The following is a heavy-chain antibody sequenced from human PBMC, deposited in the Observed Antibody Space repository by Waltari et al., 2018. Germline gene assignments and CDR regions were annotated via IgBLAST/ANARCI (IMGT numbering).Heavy chain of an antibody. D-gene: IGHD6-6*01. CDR1: GGTFSSYA. CDR3: ARDPAGYSSSPGYYGMDV. CDR2: SIPIFGTA. Sequence: QVQLVQSGAEVKKPGSSVKVSCKASGGTFSSYAISWVRQAPGQGLEWMGGSIPIFGTANYARKFQGRVTITADESTSTAYMELSSLRSEDTAVYYCARDPAGYSSSPGYYGMDVWGQGTTVTVSS. J-gene: IGHJ6*02. V-gene: IGHV1-69*01.